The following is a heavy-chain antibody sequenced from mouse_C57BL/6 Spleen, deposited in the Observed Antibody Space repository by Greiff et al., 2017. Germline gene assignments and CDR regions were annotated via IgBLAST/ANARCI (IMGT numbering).Heavy chain of an antibody. D-gene: IGHD4-1*01. V-gene: IGHV5-4*03. Sequence: DVMLVESGGGLVKPGGSLKLSCAASGFTFSSYAMSWVRQTPEKRLEWVATISDGGSYTYYPDNVKGRFTISRDNAKNNLYLQMSHLKSEDTAMYYCARGGPNFYFDYWGQGTTLTVSS. CDR1: GFTFSSYA. CDR2: ISDGGSYT. CDR3: ARGGPNFYFDY. J-gene: IGHJ2*01.